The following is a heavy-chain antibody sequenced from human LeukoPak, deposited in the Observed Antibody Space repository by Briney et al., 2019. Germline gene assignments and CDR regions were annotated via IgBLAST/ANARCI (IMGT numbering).Heavy chain of an antibody. D-gene: IGHD1-1*01. V-gene: IGHV3-23*05. CDR1: GFTFSSYA. CDR3: ARVPGSV. J-gene: IGHJ6*02. Sequence: GGSLRLSCAASGFTFSSYAMSWVRQAPGKGLDWVSIIYSNGDTYYADSVKGRFTISRDNSKNTLNLQMNSLRAEDTAVYYCARVPGSVWGQGTTVTVSS. CDR2: IYSNGDT.